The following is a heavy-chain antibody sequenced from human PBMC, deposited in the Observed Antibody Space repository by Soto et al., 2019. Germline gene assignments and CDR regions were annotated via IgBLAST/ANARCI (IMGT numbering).Heavy chain of an antibody. Sequence: ASVKVSCKSSGGTFSSYAISWVRQAPGQGLEWMGIINTSGGSTSYAQKFQGRVTMTRDTSTSTFYMELRSLRSDDTAMYYCASDTTGLLTAYWGQGTLVTVSS. CDR1: GGTFSSYA. D-gene: IGHD1-1*01. J-gene: IGHJ4*02. CDR3: ASDTTGLLTAY. V-gene: IGHV1-46*03. CDR2: INTSGGST.